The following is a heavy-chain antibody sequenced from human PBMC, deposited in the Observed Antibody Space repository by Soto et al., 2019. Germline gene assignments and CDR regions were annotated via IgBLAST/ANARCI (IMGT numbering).Heavy chain of an antibody. CDR1: GYTLNEIS. J-gene: IGHJ6*02. Sequence: GAPVKVTSEDSGYTLNEISLHSVRQATAKGLEWGGGIDPEDGETLYAQKYQGRVTMTEDTCTDTAYLDLSSLRSADTAVYYCATGGYYGPYGMDVWGQGTTVTVSS. CDR2: IDPEDGET. CDR3: ATGGYYGPYGMDV. V-gene: IGHV1-24*01. D-gene: IGHD3-10*01.